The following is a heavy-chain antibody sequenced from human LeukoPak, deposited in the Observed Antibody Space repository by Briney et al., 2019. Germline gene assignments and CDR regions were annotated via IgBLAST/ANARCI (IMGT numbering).Heavy chain of an antibody. CDR2: ISSSGNT. Sequence: KASETLSLTRTVSGGSISSGGYYWSWIRQPPGKGLEWIGGISSSGNTYYNPSLKSRITISIDTSKSHFSLKLSSVSAADTAVYYCARLGAGPTYYDFWSGYSSFYFDYWGQGTLATVSS. D-gene: IGHD3-3*01. V-gene: IGHV4-39*02. CDR3: ARLGAGPTYYDFWSGYSSFYFDY. CDR1: GGSISSGGYY. J-gene: IGHJ4*02.